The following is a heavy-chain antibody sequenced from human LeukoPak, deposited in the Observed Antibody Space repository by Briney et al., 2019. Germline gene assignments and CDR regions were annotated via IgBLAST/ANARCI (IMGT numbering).Heavy chain of an antibody. CDR3: ARDGTAAGLYFDL. V-gene: IGHV3-7*01. CDR1: GFTFTDYW. CDR2: IRQDGGEK. J-gene: IGHJ4*01. D-gene: IGHD6-13*01. Sequence: GGSLRLSCAVSGFTFTDYWMNWVRQAPGKGLEWVASIRQDGGEKYYVDSVKGRFTISRDNTKNSLYLQMSALRAEDMAVYYCARDGTAAGLYFDLWGQGTLVTVSS.